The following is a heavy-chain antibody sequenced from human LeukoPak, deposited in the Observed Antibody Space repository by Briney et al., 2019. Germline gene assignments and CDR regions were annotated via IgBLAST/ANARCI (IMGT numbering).Heavy chain of an antibody. CDR1: GFTFRTYW. D-gene: IGHD3-22*01. V-gene: IGHV3-74*01. CDR2: ISPDGITT. Sequence: GGSLRLSCAASGFTFRTYWMHWVRQAPGKGLVWVSRISPDGITTTYADSAKGRFTISRDNAKNTLYLQMNSLRVEDTAVYYCVRDGHYHNSAFDPWGQGTLVTVSS. J-gene: IGHJ5*02. CDR3: VRDGHYHNSAFDP.